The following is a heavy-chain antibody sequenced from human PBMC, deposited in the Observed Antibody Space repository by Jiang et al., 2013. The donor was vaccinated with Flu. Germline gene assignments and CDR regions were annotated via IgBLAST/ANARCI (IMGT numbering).Heavy chain of an antibody. J-gene: IGHJ3*02. CDR2: STLAMVTR. V-gene: IGHV1-3*01. CDR3: ARTPVGAFDI. CDR1: GYTFTSYA. Sequence: SCKASGYTFTSYAYALGSARPPDKGLSGWDGSTLAMVTRKYSQKFQGRVTITRDTSASTAYMELSSLRSEDTAVYYCARTPVGAFDIWGQGTMVTVSS.